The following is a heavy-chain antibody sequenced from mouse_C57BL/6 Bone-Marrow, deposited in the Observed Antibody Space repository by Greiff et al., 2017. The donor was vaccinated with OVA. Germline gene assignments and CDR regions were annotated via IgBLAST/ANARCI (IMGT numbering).Heavy chain of an antibody. CDR2: IYPGSGST. CDR3: ARNEATVVDAMDY. D-gene: IGHD1-1*01. V-gene: IGHV1-55*01. J-gene: IGHJ4*01. Sequence: QVQLQQPGAELVKPGASVKMSCKASGYTFTSYWITWVKQRPGQGLEWIGDIYPGSGSTNYNEKFKSKATLTVDTSSSTAYMQLSSLTSEDSAVYYSARNEATVVDAMDYWGQGTSVTVSS. CDR1: GYTFTSYW.